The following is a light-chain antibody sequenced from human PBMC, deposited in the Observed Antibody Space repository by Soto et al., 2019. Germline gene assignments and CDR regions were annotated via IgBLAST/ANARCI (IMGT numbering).Light chain of an antibody. V-gene: IGKV1-39*01. J-gene: IGKJ4*01. CDR1: QSISSY. CDR2: AAS. CDR3: QQSYSTLLT. Sequence: DIQMAQSPTSLSASVGERVTITCRASQSISSYLNWYQQKPGKAPKLLIYAASSLQSGVPSRFSGSGSGTDFTLTISSLQPEDFATYYCQQSYSTLLTFGGGTKVDIK.